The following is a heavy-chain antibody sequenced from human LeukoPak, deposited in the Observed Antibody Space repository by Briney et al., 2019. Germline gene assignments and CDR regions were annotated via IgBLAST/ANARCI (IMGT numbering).Heavy chain of an antibody. D-gene: IGHD2-15*01. Sequence: SETLSLTCTVSGGSISYYYWIWIRQPPGKGLEWIGYIYYSGSTNYNPSLENRVTISVDTSKKQFSLKLSSVTAADTAVYYCARHKETCSGDYCYLDYFDYWGQGTLVTVSS. CDR2: IYYSGST. J-gene: IGHJ4*02. CDR1: GGSISYYY. V-gene: IGHV4-59*08. CDR3: ARHKETCSGDYCYLDYFDY.